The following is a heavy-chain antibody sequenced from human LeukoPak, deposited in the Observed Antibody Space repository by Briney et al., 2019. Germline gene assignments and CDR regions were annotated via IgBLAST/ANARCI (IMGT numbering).Heavy chain of an antibody. Sequence: PGGSLRLSCAASGFTFSSYRMNWVRQAPGKGLEWVSYISYSSSAIYYADSVKGRFTISRDNAKNSLYLRMNSLRDEDTAVYYCARDSYGSSGYYYVSDYWGQGTLVTVSS. J-gene: IGHJ4*02. V-gene: IGHV3-48*02. CDR2: ISYSSSAI. CDR1: GFTFSSYR. D-gene: IGHD3-22*01. CDR3: ARDSYGSSGYYYVSDY.